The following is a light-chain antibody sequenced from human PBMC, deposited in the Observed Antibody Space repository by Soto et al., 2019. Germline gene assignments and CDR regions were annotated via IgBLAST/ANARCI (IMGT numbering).Light chain of an antibody. J-gene: IGKJ3*01. CDR1: QSVSSNY. Sequence: EIVLTQSPGTLSWSPGERATLSCRASQSVSSNYLAWYQQKPGQAPRLLIYGASNRANGIPERLSGSGSGTDFTLTINGLEPEDFAVYYCQQYATSARLTFVPGTKVDI. CDR2: GAS. CDR3: QQYATSARLT. V-gene: IGKV3-20*01.